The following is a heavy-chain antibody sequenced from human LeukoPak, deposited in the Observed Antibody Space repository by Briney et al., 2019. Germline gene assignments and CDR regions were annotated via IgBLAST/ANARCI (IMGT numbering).Heavy chain of an antibody. CDR2: ISHDGSYE. J-gene: IGHJ4*02. CDR3: AKDGLWFGDLTYFDY. Sequence: PGGSLRLSCAGPGFTFSSFGMHWVRQAPGKGLEWVAVISHDGSYEYYADSMKGRFTTSRDTSKNTLYLQMNSLRAEDTAVYYCAKDGLWFGDLTYFDYWGQGVLVTVSS. V-gene: IGHV3-30*18. CDR1: GFTFSSFG. D-gene: IGHD3-10*01.